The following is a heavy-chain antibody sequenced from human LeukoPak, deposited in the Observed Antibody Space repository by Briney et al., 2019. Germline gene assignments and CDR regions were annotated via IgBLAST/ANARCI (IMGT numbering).Heavy chain of an antibody. D-gene: IGHD1-26*01. CDR2: INPNSGGT. Sequence: ASVKVSCKASGYTFTSYAIHWVRQAPGQRLEWMGWINPNSGGTNYAQKFQGRVTMTRDTSISTAYMELSRLRSDDTAVYYCARDNRREPFDYWGQGTLVTVSS. CDR3: ARDNRREPFDY. V-gene: IGHV1-2*02. J-gene: IGHJ4*02. CDR1: GYTFTSYA.